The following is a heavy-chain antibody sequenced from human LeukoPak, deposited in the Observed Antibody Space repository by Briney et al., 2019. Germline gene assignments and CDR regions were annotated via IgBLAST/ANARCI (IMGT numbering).Heavy chain of an antibody. D-gene: IGHD4-23*01. J-gene: IGHJ3*02. V-gene: IGHV3-30-3*01. CDR1: GFIFSSYD. CDR3: ARGFGGNSDGTFDI. CDR2: ISYDGSNK. Sequence: GRSLRLSCAASGFIFSSYDMHWVRQAPGKGLEWVAVISYDGSNKYYADSVKGRFTISRDNSKNTLYLQMNSLRAEDTAVYYCARGFGGNSDGTFDIWGQGTMVTVSS.